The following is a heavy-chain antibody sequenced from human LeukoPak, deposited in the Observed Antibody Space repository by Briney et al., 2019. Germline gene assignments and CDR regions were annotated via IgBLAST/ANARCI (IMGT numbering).Heavy chain of an antibody. J-gene: IGHJ4*02. V-gene: IGHV3-23*01. CDR3: AKSPWVDGYNFHFDY. D-gene: IGHD5-24*01. CDR2: IGSSNGDT. CDR1: GFAFSSYP. Sequence: GGSLRLSCAASGFAFSSYPMTWVRQAPGKGLEWVSTIGSSNGDTHYADSVKGRFTISRDNSKNTLYLQMNTLRAGDTAGYYCAKSPWVDGYNFHFDYWGQGTLVTVSS.